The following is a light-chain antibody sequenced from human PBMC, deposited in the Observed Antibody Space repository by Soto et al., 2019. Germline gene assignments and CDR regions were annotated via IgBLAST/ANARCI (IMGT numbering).Light chain of an antibody. CDR2: DAS. CDR1: QNINNY. CDR3: QQYENLPT. Sequence: DIQMTRSPSSVSGSVGDGGTSAGQASQNINNYLNWYQQKPVRAPKLLIYDASNLEAGVPSRFRGSGSGTDFTFTISRLQTEDIATYYCQQYENLPTFGQGTRLEIK. J-gene: IGKJ5*01. V-gene: IGKV1-33*01.